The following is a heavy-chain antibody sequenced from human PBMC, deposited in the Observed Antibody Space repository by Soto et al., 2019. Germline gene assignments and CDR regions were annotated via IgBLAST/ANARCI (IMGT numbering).Heavy chain of an antibody. V-gene: IGHV4-59*01. J-gene: IGHJ5*02. CDR1: GGSISSYY. Sequence: PSETLSLTCTVSGGSISSYYWSWIWQPPGKGLEWIGYIYYSGSTNYNPSLKSRVTISVDTSKNQFSLKLSSVTAADTAVYYCARDRSSGWYGNNWFDPWGQGTLVTVSS. CDR2: IYYSGST. D-gene: IGHD6-19*01. CDR3: ARDRSSGWYGNNWFDP.